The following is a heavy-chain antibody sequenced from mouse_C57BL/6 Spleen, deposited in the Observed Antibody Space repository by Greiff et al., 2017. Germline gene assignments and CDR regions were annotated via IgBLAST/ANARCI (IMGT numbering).Heavy chain of an antibody. Sequence: QVQLKQPGAELVRPGSSVKLSCKASGYTFTSYWMHWVKQRPIQGLEWIGNIDPSDSETHYNQKFKDKATLTVDKSSSTAYMQLSSLTSEDSAVYYCARSESYYGSSSYAMDYWGQGTSVTVSS. CDR2: IDPSDSET. CDR1: GYTFTSYW. D-gene: IGHD1-1*01. J-gene: IGHJ4*01. CDR3: ARSESYYGSSSYAMDY. V-gene: IGHV1-52*01.